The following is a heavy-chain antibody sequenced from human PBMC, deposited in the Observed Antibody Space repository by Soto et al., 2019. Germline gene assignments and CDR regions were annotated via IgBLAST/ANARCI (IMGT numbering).Heavy chain of an antibody. D-gene: IGHD5-18*01. CDR1: GFTFSSYA. J-gene: IGHJ6*02. CDR2: ISYDGSNK. CDR3: AREWIQLWQQSYYYYGMDV. Sequence: PGGSLRLSCAASGFTFSSYAMHWVRQAPGKGLEWVAVISYDGSNKYYADSVKGRFTISRDNSKNTLYLQMNSLRAEDTAVYYCAREWIQLWQQSYYYYGMDVWGQGTTVTVSS. V-gene: IGHV3-30-3*01.